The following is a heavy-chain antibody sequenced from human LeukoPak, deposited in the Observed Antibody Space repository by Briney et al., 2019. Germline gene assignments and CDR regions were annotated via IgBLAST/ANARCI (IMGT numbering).Heavy chain of an antibody. D-gene: IGHD2-15*01. Sequence: SQTLSLTCAVSGGSISSGGYSWSWIRQPPGKGLEWIGYIYHSGSTYYNPSLESRVTISVDRSKNQFSLKLSSVTAADTAVYYCARGRDIVVVVAATRRRDYFDYWGQGTLVTVSS. J-gene: IGHJ4*02. CDR3: ARGRDIVVVVAATRRRDYFDY. CDR1: GGSISSGGYS. V-gene: IGHV4-30-2*01. CDR2: IYHSGST.